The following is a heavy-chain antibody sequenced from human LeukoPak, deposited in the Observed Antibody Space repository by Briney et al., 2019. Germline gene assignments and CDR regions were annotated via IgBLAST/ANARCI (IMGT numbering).Heavy chain of an antibody. V-gene: IGHV4-4*07. CDR1: GASISTYY. J-gene: IGHJ4*02. CDR2: IYTSGRT. Sequence: PSETLSLTCTVSGASISTYYWSWFRQPAGKGLEWIGRIYTSGRTSYNPSLKSRVTMSVDTSKNQFSLKLSSVTAADTAVYYCARAVWFGELLTGSLDYWGQGTLVTVSS. D-gene: IGHD3-10*01. CDR3: ARAVWFGELLTGSLDY.